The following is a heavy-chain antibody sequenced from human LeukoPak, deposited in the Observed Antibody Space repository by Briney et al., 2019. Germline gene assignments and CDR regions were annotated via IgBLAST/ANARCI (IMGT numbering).Heavy chain of an antibody. Sequence: PGGSLRLSCAASGFALSSTAMSWVREAPGKGLEWVSTIAISDGKTYYADSVKGRFSISRDNSKNTLYLQMNSLRAEETAVYYCAKLGTSDDYWGQGTLVTVSS. J-gene: IGHJ4*02. CDR3: AKLGTSDDY. D-gene: IGHD2-2*01. CDR2: IAISDGKT. CDR1: GFALSSTA. V-gene: IGHV3-23*01.